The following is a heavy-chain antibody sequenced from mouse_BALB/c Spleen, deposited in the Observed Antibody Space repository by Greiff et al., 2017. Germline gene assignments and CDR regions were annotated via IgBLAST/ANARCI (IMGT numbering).Heavy chain of an antibody. CDR3: ARGGGLLSLFDY. J-gene: IGHJ2*01. CDR2: IYPGDGDT. Sequence: ESGAELVRPGSSVKISCKASGYAFSSYWMNWVKQRPGQGLEWIGQIYPGDGDTNYNGKFKGKATLTADKSSSTAYMQLSSLTSEDSAVYFCARGGGLLSLFDYWGQGTTLTVSS. CDR1: GYAFSSYW. D-gene: IGHD3-3*01. V-gene: IGHV1-80*01.